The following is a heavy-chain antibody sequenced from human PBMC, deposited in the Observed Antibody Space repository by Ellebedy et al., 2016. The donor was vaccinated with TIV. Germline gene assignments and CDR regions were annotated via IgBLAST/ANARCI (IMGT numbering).Heavy chain of an antibody. CDR1: GFTFSDYY. CDR2: IYSGGTT. Sequence: GESLKISCAASGFTFSDYYMSWIRQAPGKGLEWVSIIYSGGTTYYADSVKGRFTISRDNSENTLYLQMDSLRAEDPAVYYCSVDTALIKSFDLWGQGTLVTVSS. D-gene: IGHD5-18*01. V-gene: IGHV3-53*01. J-gene: IGHJ4*02. CDR3: SVDTALIKSFDL.